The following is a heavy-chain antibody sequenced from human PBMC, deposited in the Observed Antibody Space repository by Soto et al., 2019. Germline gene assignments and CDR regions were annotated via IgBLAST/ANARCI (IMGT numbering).Heavy chain of an antibody. CDR2: IKKDGSEK. Sequence: PGESLKISCAASGFTFSSYWMTWVRQAPGKGLEWVANIKKDGSEKYYVDSVKGRFTISRDNTKNSLYLQMNSLRAEDTAVYYCARETYHHDSSAYFDRFAYWGQGTLVPVSS. V-gene: IGHV3-7*04. D-gene: IGHD3-22*01. CDR1: GFTFSSYW. J-gene: IGHJ4*02. CDR3: ARETYHHDSSAYFDRFAY.